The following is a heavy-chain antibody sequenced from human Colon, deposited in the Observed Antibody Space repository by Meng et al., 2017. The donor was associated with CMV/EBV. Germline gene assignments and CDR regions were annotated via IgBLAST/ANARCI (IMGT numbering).Heavy chain of an antibody. CDR3: AREGSDGMDV. CDR2: IIPIFGTA. CDR1: GGTFSSYA. V-gene: IGHV1-69*05. J-gene: IGHJ6*02. Sequence: SVKVSCKASGGTFSSYAISWVRQAPGQGLEWMGGIIPIFGTANYTQKFQGRVTITTDESTSTAYMELSSLRSEDTAVYYCAREGSDGMDVWGQGTTVTVSS.